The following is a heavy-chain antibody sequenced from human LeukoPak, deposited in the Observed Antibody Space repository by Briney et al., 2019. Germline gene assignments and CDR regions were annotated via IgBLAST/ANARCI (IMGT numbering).Heavy chain of an antibody. CDR1: GFTFSSFG. CDR3: ARVAGIAAAGDFDY. V-gene: IGHV3-33*01. D-gene: IGHD6-13*01. J-gene: IGHJ4*02. CDR2: IWYDGSNK. Sequence: AGSLRLSGAAPGFTFSSFGMHWVRQAPGKGREWVAVIWYDGSNKYYADSVKGRFTISRDNSKNTLYLQMNSLRAEDTAVYYCARVAGIAAAGDFDYWGQGTLVTVSS.